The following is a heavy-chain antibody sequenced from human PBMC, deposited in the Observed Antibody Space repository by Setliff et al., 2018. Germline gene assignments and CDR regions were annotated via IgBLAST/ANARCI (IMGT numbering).Heavy chain of an antibody. D-gene: IGHD1-26*01. J-gene: IGHJ3*01. CDR2: IYHSGSA. CDR3: AREVGTSTPSDAFDV. Sequence: PSETLSLTCTVSGDSISSGDYFWSWIRQPPGKSLEWIAYIYHSGSAYYNPSLKRRVTMSVDTSKNQFSLHLTSVTAADTAVYYCAREVGTSTPSDAFDVWGQGMMVTVSS. V-gene: IGHV4-30-4*08. CDR1: GDSISSGDYF.